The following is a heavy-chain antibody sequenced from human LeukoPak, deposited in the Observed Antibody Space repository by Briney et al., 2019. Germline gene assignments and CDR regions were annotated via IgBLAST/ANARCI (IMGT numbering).Heavy chain of an antibody. CDR1: GGSLSGYY. J-gene: IGHJ4*02. Sequence: SQTLSLTRALYGGSLSGYYWSWIRQPPGKGLEWIGEINHSVRTNYNPPLKSRVTISVDTSTNQFSLKLRSVTAADTAVYYCARGYCSSTSCYVVYWGQGTLVTVSS. D-gene: IGHD2-2*01. V-gene: IGHV4-34*01. CDR3: ARGYCSSTSCYVVY. CDR2: INHSVRT.